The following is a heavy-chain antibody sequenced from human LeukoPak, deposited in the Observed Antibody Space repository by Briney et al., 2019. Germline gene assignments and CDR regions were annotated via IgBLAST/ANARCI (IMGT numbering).Heavy chain of an antibody. D-gene: IGHD6-19*01. CDR3: ARKVAAPDY. Sequence: PGGSLRLSCAAPGFTFTTYAMNWVRQAPGKGLEWVSTISGSGSSTYYADSVKGRFTISRDNSNNTLYLQMNSLRAEDTAVYYCARKVAAPDYWGQGTLVTVSS. CDR2: ISGSGSST. J-gene: IGHJ4*02. V-gene: IGHV3-23*01. CDR1: GFTFTTYA.